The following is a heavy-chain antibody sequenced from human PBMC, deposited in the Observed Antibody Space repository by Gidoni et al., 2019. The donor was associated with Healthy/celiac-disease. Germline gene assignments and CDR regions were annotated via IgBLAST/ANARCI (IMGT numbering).Heavy chain of an antibody. D-gene: IGHD2-2*01. Sequence: EVQLVESGGGLVQPGWSLRLSCAASGFTFSSYWMSCVRHAPGKGLEWVDKIKQDGSEKYYVDSVKGRFTISRDNAKNSLYLQMNSLRAEDTAVYYCARDGTVVVPAAMGSYYYYYYGMDVWGQGTTVTVSS. CDR1: GFTFSSYW. J-gene: IGHJ6*02. CDR3: ARDGTVVVPAAMGSYYYYYYGMDV. CDR2: IKQDGSEK. V-gene: IGHV3-7*01.